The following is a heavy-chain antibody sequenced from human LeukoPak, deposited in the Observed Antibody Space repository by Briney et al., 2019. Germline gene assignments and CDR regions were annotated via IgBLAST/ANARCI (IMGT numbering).Heavy chain of an antibody. Sequence: GGSLRLSCAASGFTFSTYAMTWVRQAPGKGLEWVSVISGSGGSTYYADSVKGRFTLSRDNSQNTLYLQMNSLRAEGTAVYYCAKSIGGVVVVAADYWGQGTLVTVSS. V-gene: IGHV3-23*01. D-gene: IGHD2-15*01. CDR2: ISGSGGST. J-gene: IGHJ4*02. CDR1: GFTFSTYA. CDR3: AKSIGGVVVVAADY.